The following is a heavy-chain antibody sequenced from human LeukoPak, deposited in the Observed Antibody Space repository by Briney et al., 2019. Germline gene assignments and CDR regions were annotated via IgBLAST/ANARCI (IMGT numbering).Heavy chain of an antibody. J-gene: IGHJ4*02. Sequence: GGSLRLSCAASGFTFNSYWMNWVRQAPGKGLEWISYISSSSSTIYYADSVKGRFTISRDNARNSLYLQMNSLRVEDTAVYYCARAVPGAYWGQGTLVTVSS. CDR1: GFTFNSYW. V-gene: IGHV3-48*01. D-gene: IGHD1-1*01. CDR2: ISSSSSTI. CDR3: ARAVPGAY.